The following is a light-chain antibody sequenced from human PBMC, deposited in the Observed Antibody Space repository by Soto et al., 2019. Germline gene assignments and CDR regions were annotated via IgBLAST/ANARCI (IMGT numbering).Light chain of an antibody. CDR2: AAS. Sequence: DVQLTQSPSSLSASVGDRVTISCRASHNINTYLNWYQHKPGKAPNLLIYAASTVHTGVPLRFSGSGSGTDFTLTISSLESEDFATYYCQESYSTQYTFGQGTKLGI. J-gene: IGKJ2*01. V-gene: IGKV1-39*01. CDR3: QESYSTQYT. CDR1: HNINTY.